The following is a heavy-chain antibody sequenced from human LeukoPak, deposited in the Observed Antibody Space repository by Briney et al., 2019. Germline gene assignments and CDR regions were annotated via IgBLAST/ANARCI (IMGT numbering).Heavy chain of an antibody. CDR3: ARGDDDDFWSGFFAY. D-gene: IGHD3-3*01. Sequence: GGSLRLSCAASGFTFSSYAMHWVRQAPGKGLEWVAVISYDGSNKYYADSVKGRFTISRDNSKNTLYLQMNSLRAEDTAVYYCARGDDDDFWSGFFAYWGQGTLVTVSS. V-gene: IGHV3-30-3*01. CDR2: ISYDGSNK. CDR1: GFTFSSYA. J-gene: IGHJ4*02.